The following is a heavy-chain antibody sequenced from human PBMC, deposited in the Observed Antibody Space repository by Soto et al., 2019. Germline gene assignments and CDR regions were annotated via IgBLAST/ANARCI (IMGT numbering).Heavy chain of an antibody. CDR3: ARRLIDNWNQGHAFDF. Sequence: QLQLQESGPGLVKPAETLSLKCAVSGGSVSSGNYFWGWIRQPPGKGLEWIGNIYYNGDTYYSPSLKSRVTMSVDTAQNQFSLRLTSVTAADTAVYYRARRLIDNWNQGHAFDFCGQGTLVTVSS. CDR1: GGSVSSGNYF. D-gene: IGHD1-20*01. V-gene: IGHV4-39*01. CDR2: IYYNGDT. J-gene: IGHJ3*01.